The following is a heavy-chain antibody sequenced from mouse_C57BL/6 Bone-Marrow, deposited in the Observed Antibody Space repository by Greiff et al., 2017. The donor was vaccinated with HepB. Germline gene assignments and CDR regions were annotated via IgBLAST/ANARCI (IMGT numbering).Heavy chain of an antibody. D-gene: IGHD1-1*01. J-gene: IGHJ4*01. CDR2: ISYDGSN. CDR3: ARGELRAMDY. CDR1: GYSITSGYY. Sequence: EVQLVESGPGLVKPSQSLSLTCSVTGYSITSGYYWNWIRQFPGNKLEWMGYISYDGSNNYNPSLKNRISITRDTSKNQFFLKLNSVTTEDTATYYCARGELRAMDYWGQGTSVTVSS. V-gene: IGHV3-6*01.